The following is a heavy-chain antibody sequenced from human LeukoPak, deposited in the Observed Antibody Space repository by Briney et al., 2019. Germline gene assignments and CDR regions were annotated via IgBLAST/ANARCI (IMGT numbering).Heavy chain of an antibody. CDR2: INTDGSRT. D-gene: IGHD3-10*01. J-gene: IGHJ4*02. CDR1: GFTFSSYW. Sequence: GGSLRLSCAASGFTFSSYWMHWVRQAPGKGLVWVSRINTDGSRTTYADSVKGRFTISRDNAKNTLYLQMNSLRAEDTAAYYCARDGDTMLRGFNYWGQGTLVSVSS. V-gene: IGHV3-74*01. CDR3: ARDGDTMLRGFNY.